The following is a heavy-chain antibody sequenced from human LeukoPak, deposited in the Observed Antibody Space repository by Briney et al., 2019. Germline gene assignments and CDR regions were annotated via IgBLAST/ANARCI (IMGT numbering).Heavy chain of an antibody. CDR3: ATSSFYRLDY. J-gene: IGHJ4*02. CDR2: SRNKADSYTA. D-gene: IGHD2-2*01. CDR1: GFTFSDSF. V-gene: IGHV3-72*01. Sequence: PGGSVRLSCAASGFTFSDSFMFWVRQAPGKGLEWVGRSRNKADSYTAEYAASVKGRFTISRDESKNSLYLQISSLETEDAAVYYCATSSFYRLDYWGQGSLVTVSS.